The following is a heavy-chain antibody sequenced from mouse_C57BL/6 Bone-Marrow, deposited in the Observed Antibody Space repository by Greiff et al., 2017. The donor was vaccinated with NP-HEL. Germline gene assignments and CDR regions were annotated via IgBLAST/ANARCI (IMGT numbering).Heavy chain of an antibody. V-gene: IGHV2-2*01. D-gene: IGHD1-1*01. J-gene: IGHJ4*01. CDR3: ARNPYYYGSSYAYYYAMDY. CDR1: GFSLTSYG. CDR2: IWSGGST. Sequence: VQLKQSGPGLVQPSQSLSITCTVSGFSLTSYGVHWVRQSPGKGLEWLGVIWSGGSTDYNAAFISRLSISKDNSRSQVFFKMNSLQADDTAIYYCARNPYYYGSSYAYYYAMDYWGQGTSVTVSS.